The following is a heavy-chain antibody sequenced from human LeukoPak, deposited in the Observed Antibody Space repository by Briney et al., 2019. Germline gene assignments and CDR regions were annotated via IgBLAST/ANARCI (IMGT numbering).Heavy chain of an antibody. CDR1: GGSISSYY. D-gene: IGHD1-26*01. Sequence: PSETLSLTCTVSGGSISSYYWSWIRQPPGKGLEWIGYIYYSGSTNYNPSLKSRVTISVDTSKNQFSLKLSSVTAADTAVYYCARDGYSGSYLDYWGQGTLVTVSS. CDR2: IYYSGST. J-gene: IGHJ4*02. CDR3: ARDGYSGSYLDY. V-gene: IGHV4-59*01.